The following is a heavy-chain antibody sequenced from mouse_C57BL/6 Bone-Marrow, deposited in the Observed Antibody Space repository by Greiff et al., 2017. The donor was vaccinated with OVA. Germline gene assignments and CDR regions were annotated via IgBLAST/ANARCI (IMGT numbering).Heavy chain of an antibody. CDR3: VRRGVVAPFAY. V-gene: IGHV10-1*01. CDR2: IRSKSNNYAT. CDR1: GFSFNTYA. Sequence: EVKLVESGGGLVQPKGSLKLSCAASGFSFNTYAMNWVRQAPGKGLEWVARIRSKSNNYATYYADSVKDRFTISRDDSESMLYLQMNNLKTEDTATYYCVRRGVVAPFAYWGQGTLVTVSA. J-gene: IGHJ3*01. D-gene: IGHD1-1*01.